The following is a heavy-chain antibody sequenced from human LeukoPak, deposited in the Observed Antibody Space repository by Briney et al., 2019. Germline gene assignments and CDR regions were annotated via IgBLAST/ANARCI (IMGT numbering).Heavy chain of an antibody. J-gene: IGHJ4*02. D-gene: IGHD3-16*02. Sequence: PGGSLRLSCAASGFTFSTYGMIWVRQAPGKGLEWVANIKQDGSEKYYVDSVKGRFTISRDNAKNSLYLQMNSLRAEDTAVYYCARAGYDYVWGSYRTEPKYYFDYWGQGTLVTVSS. V-gene: IGHV3-7*01. CDR1: GFTFSTYG. CDR3: ARAGYDYVWGSYRTEPKYYFDY. CDR2: IKQDGSEK.